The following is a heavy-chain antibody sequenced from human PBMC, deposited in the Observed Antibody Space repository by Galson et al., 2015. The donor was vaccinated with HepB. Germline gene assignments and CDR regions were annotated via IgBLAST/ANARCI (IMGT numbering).Heavy chain of an antibody. J-gene: IGHJ4*02. V-gene: IGHV2-5*01. CDR2: IYSNDVK. CDR1: GFSLRTSGVG. D-gene: IGHD2-8*02. CDR3: AHSLGLVGPYFDY. Sequence: PALVKPTQTLTLTCTFSGFSLRTSGVGVGWIRQSPGKALEWLAVIYSNDVKQFRPSLESRLSITKDTSKNNVVLTMTNMDPVDTATYYCAHSLGLVGPYFDYWGQGTLVTVSS.